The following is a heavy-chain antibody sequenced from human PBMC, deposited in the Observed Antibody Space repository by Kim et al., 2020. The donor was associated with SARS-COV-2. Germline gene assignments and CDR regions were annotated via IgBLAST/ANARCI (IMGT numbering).Heavy chain of an antibody. CDR3: ARPPNDYYDSSGLYYFDY. CDR1: GGSISSSSDY. CDR2: IYYSGRT. D-gene: IGHD3-22*01. V-gene: IGHV4-39*01. J-gene: IGHJ4*02. Sequence: SETLSLTCTVSGGSISSSSDYWGWIRQPPGKGLEWIGSIYYSGRTYYNPSLKSRVTLSVDTSKKLLSLKLSSVTAADTAVYYCARPPNDYYDSSGLYYFDYWGQGTLVTVSS.